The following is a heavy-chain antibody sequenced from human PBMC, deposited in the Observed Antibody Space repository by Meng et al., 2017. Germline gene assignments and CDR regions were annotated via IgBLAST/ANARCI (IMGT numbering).Heavy chain of an antibody. Sequence: GGSLRLSCAASGFTFSSYAMSWVRQAPGKGLEWVSATSGSGGSTYYADSVKGRFTISRDNSKNTLYLQMNSLRAEDTAVYYCAKDRAPSAVTRENPYWGQGTLVTVSS. V-gene: IGHV3-23*01. CDR2: TSGSGGST. CDR3: AKDRAPSAVTRENPY. D-gene: IGHD4-17*01. CDR1: GFTFSSYA. J-gene: IGHJ4*02.